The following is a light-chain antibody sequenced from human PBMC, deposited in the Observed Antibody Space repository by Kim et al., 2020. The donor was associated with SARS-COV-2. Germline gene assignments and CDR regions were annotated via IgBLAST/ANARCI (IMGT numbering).Light chain of an antibody. CDR3: SSYAGSRFV. Sequence: PGQSDTISCSGTSNDVGDNKFVSWYQQHPGKAPKVLIYEVTQRPSGVPDRFSGSKSGNTASLTVSGLQPQDEADYYCSSYAGSRFVFGTGTKVTVL. CDR2: EVT. V-gene: IGLV2-8*01. CDR1: SNDVGDNKF. J-gene: IGLJ1*01.